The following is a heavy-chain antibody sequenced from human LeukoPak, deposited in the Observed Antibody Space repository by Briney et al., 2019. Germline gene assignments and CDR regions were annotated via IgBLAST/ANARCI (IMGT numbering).Heavy chain of an antibody. V-gene: IGHV5-51*01. D-gene: IGHD3-10*01. CDR1: GYSFTSYW. CDR3: ARREYYGSGSYGAFDI. J-gene: IGHJ3*02. Sequence: GESLKISCKGSGYSFTSYWIGWVRQLPGKGLEWMGFIYPGDSDTRYSPSFQGQVTISADKSISTTYLQWSSLKASDTAMYYCARREYYGSGSYGAFDIWGQGTMVTVCS. CDR2: IYPGDSDT.